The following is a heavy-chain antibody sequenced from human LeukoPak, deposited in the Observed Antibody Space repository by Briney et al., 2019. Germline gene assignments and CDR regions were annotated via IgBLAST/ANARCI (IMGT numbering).Heavy chain of an antibody. Sequence: SETLSPTSAVYGASLNTYCWTWNRQSPDKGLEWIGEVKHDGDTNVNPSLRSRVVMSVDASKNQFSLKMTSVTAADTAIYFCARGPVALPNGRLSLCFDFWGQETLVTVSS. J-gene: IGHJ5*01. D-gene: IGHD2-8*01. CDR2: VKHDGDT. CDR1: GASLNTYC. V-gene: IGHV4-34*01. CDR3: ARGPVALPNGRLSLCFDF.